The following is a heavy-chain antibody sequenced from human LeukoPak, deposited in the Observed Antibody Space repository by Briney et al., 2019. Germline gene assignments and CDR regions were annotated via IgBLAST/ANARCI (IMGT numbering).Heavy chain of an antibody. CDR3: ARPSAAAGTYY. CDR2: IYYSGST. CDR1: GGSISSSSYY. D-gene: IGHD6-13*01. V-gene: IGHV4-39*01. J-gene: IGHJ4*02. Sequence: PSETLSLTCTVSGGSISSSSYYWGWIRQPPGKGLEWIGSIYYSGSTYYNPSLKSRVTISVDTSKNQFSLKLSSVTAADRAVYYCARPSAAAGTYYLGQGTLVTVPS.